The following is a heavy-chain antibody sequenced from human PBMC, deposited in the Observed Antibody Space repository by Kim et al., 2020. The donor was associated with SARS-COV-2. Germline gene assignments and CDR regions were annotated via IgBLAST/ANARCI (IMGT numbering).Heavy chain of an antibody. Sequence: KSRVTISVDTSKNQFALKLSSVTAADTAVYYCASLSKRGYSSSWWDYFDYWGQGTLVTVSS. D-gene: IGHD6-13*01. V-gene: IGHV4-30-2*04. CDR3: ASLSKRGYSSSWWDYFDY. J-gene: IGHJ4*02.